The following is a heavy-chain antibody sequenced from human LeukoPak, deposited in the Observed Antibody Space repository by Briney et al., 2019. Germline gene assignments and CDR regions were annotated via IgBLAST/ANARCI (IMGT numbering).Heavy chain of an antibody. CDR1: GYTFTGYY. V-gene: IGHV1-46*01. D-gene: IGHD3-10*01. CDR3: AKDLWDSGSQAYFDY. CDR2: INPSGGST. J-gene: IGHJ4*02. Sequence: ASVKVSCKASGYTFTGYYMHWVRQAPGQGLEWMGMINPSGGSTSYAQKFQGRVTMTRDTSTSTVYMELSSPRAEDTAVYYCAKDLWDSGSQAYFDYWGQGTLVTVSS.